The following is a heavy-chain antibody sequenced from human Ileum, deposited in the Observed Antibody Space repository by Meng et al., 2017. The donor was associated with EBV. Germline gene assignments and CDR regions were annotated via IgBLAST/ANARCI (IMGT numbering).Heavy chain of an antibody. V-gene: IGHV4-59*01. Sequence: QMQLQESVPGLVKPSETLSLPCTVSGGSINSYYWSWIRQSPGKGLEWIGYIHYSGTTNYNASLKSRVTISLDTAKNQFSLKLTSVTAADTAIYYCATDRARPNRGRFDTWGQGTLVTVAS. CDR1: GGSINSYY. D-gene: IGHD3-10*01. CDR3: ATDRARPNRGRFDT. J-gene: IGHJ5*02. CDR2: IHYSGTT.